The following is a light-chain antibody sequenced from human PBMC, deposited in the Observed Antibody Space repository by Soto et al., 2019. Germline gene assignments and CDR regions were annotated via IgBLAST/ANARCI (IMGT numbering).Light chain of an antibody. CDR1: QGISSG. CDR2: AAS. Sequence: IQGTQSPSWGSAFVGDKVPITCLASQGISSGLAWYQKKPGKAPRLLIYAASTLQSGVPARFSGSGSGTDFTLTIGSLQPEDSATYYCQQSYSPPPITFGQGTRLEIK. V-gene: IGKV1-12*01. CDR3: QQSYSPPPIT. J-gene: IGKJ5*01.